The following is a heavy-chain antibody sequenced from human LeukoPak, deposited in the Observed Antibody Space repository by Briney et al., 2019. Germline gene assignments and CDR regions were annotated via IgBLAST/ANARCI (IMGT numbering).Heavy chain of an antibody. CDR3: ARDRRRELLHAFDI. D-gene: IGHD1-26*01. CDR1: GGTISRHY. J-gene: IGHJ3*02. CDR2: IDCSGST. V-gene: IGHV4-59*11. Sequence: PSETLSLTCTVSGGTISRHYWSWIRQPPGKGREWIAYIDCSGSTNYNPSLRSRLTISVDASKNQLSLKLSSVTAADTAVYYCARDRRRELLHAFDIWGQGTMVTVSS.